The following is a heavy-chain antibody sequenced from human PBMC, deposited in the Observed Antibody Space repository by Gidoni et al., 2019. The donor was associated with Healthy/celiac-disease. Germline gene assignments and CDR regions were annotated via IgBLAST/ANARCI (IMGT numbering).Heavy chain of an antibody. CDR1: GFTFSSYA. Sequence: EVQLLESGGGLVQPGGSLRLSCAASGFTFSSYAMSWVRQAPGKGLEWVSAISGSGGSTYYADSVKGRFTISRDNSKNTLYLQMNSLRAEDTAVYYCAKDPRGLGYCSSTSCYRGLYFDYWGQGTLVTVSS. CDR3: AKDPRGLGYCSSTSCYRGLYFDY. V-gene: IGHV3-23*01. CDR2: ISGSGGST. D-gene: IGHD2-2*01. J-gene: IGHJ4*02.